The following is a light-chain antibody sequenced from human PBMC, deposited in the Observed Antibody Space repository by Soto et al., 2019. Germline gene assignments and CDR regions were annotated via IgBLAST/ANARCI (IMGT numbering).Light chain of an antibody. CDR3: QQYNNWPLIT. Sequence: EIVMTHSPATLSVSQGEIATLSCRASQGIKDYVAWFQQKPGQAPRLLIYGASTRATAIPARFSFSGSVTEFTLSISSLQSGDFAVYYCQQYNNWPLITFGQGTRLEIK. CDR2: GAS. CDR1: QGIKDY. J-gene: IGKJ5*01. V-gene: IGKV3-15*01.